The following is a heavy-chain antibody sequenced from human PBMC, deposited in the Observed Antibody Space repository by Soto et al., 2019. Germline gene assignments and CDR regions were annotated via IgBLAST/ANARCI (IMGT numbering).Heavy chain of an antibody. D-gene: IGHD4-17*01. CDR1: GFTFSSYW. CDR3: ARLMTTVTTGDEFPLCEDH. CDR2: IKQDGSEK. V-gene: IGHV3-7*01. Sequence: GGSLRLSCAASGFTFSSYWMSWVRQAPGKGLEWVANIKQDGSEKYYVDSVKGRFTISRDNAKNSLYLQMNSLRAEDTAVYYCARLMTTVTTGDEFPLCEDHWGQGTLVTVSS. J-gene: IGHJ4*02.